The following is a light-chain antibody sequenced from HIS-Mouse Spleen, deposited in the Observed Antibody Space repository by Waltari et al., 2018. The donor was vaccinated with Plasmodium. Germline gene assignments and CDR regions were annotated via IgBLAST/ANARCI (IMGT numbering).Light chain of an antibody. CDR2: RNN. J-gene: IGLJ2*01. Sequence: QSVLTQPPSASGTPGQRVTISCSGSSSNIGSNYVYWYQQLPGTAPKLLIYRNNQRPSGCPGRFSGAKSGTSASLAISGLRSEDEADYYCAAWDDSLSGVVFGGGTKLTVL. CDR3: AAWDDSLSGVV. V-gene: IGLV1-47*01. CDR1: SSNIGSNY.